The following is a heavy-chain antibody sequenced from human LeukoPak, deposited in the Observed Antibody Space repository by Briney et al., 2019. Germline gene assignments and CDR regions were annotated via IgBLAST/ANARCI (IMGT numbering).Heavy chain of an antibody. CDR3: AKSDYDSSGYYYFEY. CDR1: GFTFSSYG. Sequence: PGGSLRLSCAASGFTFSSYGMHWVRQAPGKGLEWVAVIWYDGSNKYYADSVKGRFTIPRDNSKNTLYLQMNSLRAEDTAVYYCAKSDYDSSGYYYFEYRGQGTLVTVSS. CDR2: IWYDGSNK. V-gene: IGHV3-30*02. D-gene: IGHD3-22*01. J-gene: IGHJ4*02.